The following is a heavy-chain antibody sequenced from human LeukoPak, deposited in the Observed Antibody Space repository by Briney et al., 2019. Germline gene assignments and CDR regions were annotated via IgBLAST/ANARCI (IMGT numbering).Heavy chain of an antibody. D-gene: IGHD6-13*01. J-gene: IGHJ4*02. V-gene: IGHV3-23*01. CDR3: AKQGVWIAAAGTKRAFDY. CDR2: ISGSGGST. Sequence: GGSLRLSCAASGFTFSSYAMSWVRQAPGKGLEWVSAISGSGGSTYYADSVKGRFTISRDNSKNTLYLQMNSLRAEETAVYYCAKQGVWIAAAGTKRAFDYWGQGTLVTVSS. CDR1: GFTFSSYA.